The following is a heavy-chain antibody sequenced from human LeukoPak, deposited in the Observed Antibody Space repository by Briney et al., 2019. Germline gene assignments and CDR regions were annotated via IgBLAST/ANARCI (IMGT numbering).Heavy chain of an antibody. CDR2: ISYDGSNK. Sequence: GRSLRLSCAASGFTFSNSGMHWVRQAPGKGLEWVAVISYDGSNKDYADSVKDRFTISRDNCKNTLSMQMNSLRAEDTALYYCAKDLGRGTSSYYYYGVDVWGQGTTVTVSS. V-gene: IGHV3-30*18. J-gene: IGHJ6*02. CDR3: AKDLGRGTSSYYYYGVDV. D-gene: IGHD3-16*01. CDR1: GFTFSNSG.